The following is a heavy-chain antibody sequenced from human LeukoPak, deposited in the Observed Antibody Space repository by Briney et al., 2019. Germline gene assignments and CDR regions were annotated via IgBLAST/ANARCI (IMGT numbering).Heavy chain of an antibody. CDR3: ARQRWGYGFVY. Sequence: SETLSLTCTVSGGSISSSSYYWGWIRQPPGKGLEWIGGIYYSGSTYYNPSLKSRVTTSVDTSKNQFSLKLSSVTAADTAVYYCARQRWGYGFVYWGQGTLVTVSS. CDR2: IYYSGST. J-gene: IGHJ4*02. CDR1: GGSISSSSYY. V-gene: IGHV4-39*01. D-gene: IGHD5-12*01.